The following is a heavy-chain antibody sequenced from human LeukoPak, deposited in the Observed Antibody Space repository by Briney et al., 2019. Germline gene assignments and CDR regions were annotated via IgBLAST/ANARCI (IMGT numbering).Heavy chain of an antibody. Sequence: GGSLRLSCAASGFTVNSHYVSWVRQAPGKGLEWVSAISGSGGSTYYADSVKGRFTISRDNSKNTLYLQMNSLRAEDTAVYYCAKDYGPGFGEFNTPFDYWGQGTLVTVSS. D-gene: IGHD3-10*01. J-gene: IGHJ4*02. CDR2: ISGSGGST. CDR3: AKDYGPGFGEFNTPFDY. V-gene: IGHV3-23*01. CDR1: GFTVNSHY.